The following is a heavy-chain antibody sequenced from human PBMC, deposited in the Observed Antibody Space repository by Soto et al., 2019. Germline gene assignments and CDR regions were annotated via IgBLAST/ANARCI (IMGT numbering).Heavy chain of an antibody. J-gene: IGHJ6*03. D-gene: IGHD2-15*01. Sequence: QVQLVESGGGVVQPGRSLRLSCAASGFTFSSYGMHWVRQAPGKGLEWVAVISYDGSNKYYADSVKGRFTISRDNSKNTLYLQMNSLRAEETAVYYCAKEGLGYCSGGSCYWASDYMDVWGKGTTVTVSS. CDR1: GFTFSSYG. V-gene: IGHV3-30*18. CDR3: AKEGLGYCSGGSCYWASDYMDV. CDR2: ISYDGSNK.